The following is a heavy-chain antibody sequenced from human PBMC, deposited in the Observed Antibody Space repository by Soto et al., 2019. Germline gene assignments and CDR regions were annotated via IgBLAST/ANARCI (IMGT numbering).Heavy chain of an antibody. CDR1: GYTFTSYA. Sequence: ASVKVSCKASGYTFTSYAMHWVRQAPGQRLEWMGWINAGNGNTKYSQKFQGRVTITRDTSASTAYMELSSLRSEDTAVYYCARGAYSSSWYSAEYFQHWGQGTLVTVSS. J-gene: IGHJ1*01. V-gene: IGHV1-3*01. CDR3: ARGAYSSSWYSAEYFQH. CDR2: INAGNGNT. D-gene: IGHD6-13*01.